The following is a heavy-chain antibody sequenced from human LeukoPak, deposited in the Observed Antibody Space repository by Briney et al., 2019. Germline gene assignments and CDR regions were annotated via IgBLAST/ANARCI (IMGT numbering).Heavy chain of an antibody. CDR2: ISSNGGST. CDR1: GFTFSSYA. Sequence: GGSLRLSCAASGFTFSSYAMHWLRQAPGQGLEYVSAISSNGGSTYYANSVKGRFTISRDNSKNTLYLQMGSLRAEDMAVYYCARDIAYDILTGALDYWGQGTLVTVSS. D-gene: IGHD3-9*01. CDR3: ARDIAYDILTGALDY. V-gene: IGHV3-64*01. J-gene: IGHJ4*02.